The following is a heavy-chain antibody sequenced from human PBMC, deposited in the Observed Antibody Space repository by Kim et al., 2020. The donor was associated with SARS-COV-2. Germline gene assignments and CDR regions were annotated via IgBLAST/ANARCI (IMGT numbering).Heavy chain of an antibody. J-gene: IGHJ4*02. Sequence: TNYAQKLQGRVTMTTDTSTSTAYMELRSLRSDDTAVYYCARDLGGSYSGYWGQGTLVTVSS. CDR3: ARDLGGSYSGY. D-gene: IGHD1-26*01. CDR2: T. V-gene: IGHV1-18*01.